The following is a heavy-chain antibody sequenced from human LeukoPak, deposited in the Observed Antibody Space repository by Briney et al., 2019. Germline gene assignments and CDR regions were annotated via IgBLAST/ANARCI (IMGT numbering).Heavy chain of an antibody. CDR3: AKVRVYLDNQDAFDI. Sequence: GGSLRLSCTASGFTFSNFWMGWVRQAPGKGLEWVANIKQDETEKFYLGSVKGRFTISRDNAKNTLYLQMNSLRAEDTAVYYCAKVRVYLDNQDAFDIWGQGTMVTVSS. J-gene: IGHJ3*02. CDR1: GFTFSNFW. V-gene: IGHV3-7*03. D-gene: IGHD6-13*01. CDR2: IKQDETEK.